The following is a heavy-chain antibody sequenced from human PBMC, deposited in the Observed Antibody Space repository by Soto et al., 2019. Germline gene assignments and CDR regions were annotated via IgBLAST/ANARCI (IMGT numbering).Heavy chain of an antibody. CDR3: ARAGSADSTSVFDH. CDR2: IIPLYGTA. D-gene: IGHD6-6*01. J-gene: IGHJ4*02. CDR1: GGTFSRYA. V-gene: IGHV1-69*01. Sequence: QVQLVQSGAEVKKPGSSVKVSCKASGGTFSRYAMIWVRQAPGQGLEWMGGIIPLYGTASYAQKLQGRVTITADESTSTAYMELSSLTSEDTAVYFCARAGSADSTSVFDHWGQGTLVTVSS.